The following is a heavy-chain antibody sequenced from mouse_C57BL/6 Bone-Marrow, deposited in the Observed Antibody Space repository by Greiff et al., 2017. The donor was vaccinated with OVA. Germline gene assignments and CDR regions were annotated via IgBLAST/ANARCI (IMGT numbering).Heavy chain of an antibody. V-gene: IGHV1-81*01. D-gene: IGHD2-1*01. CDR3: ARSSYYGNLAY. CDR2: IYPRSGNT. J-gene: IGHJ3*01. Sequence: VKLKESGAELARPGASVKLSCKASGYTFTSYGISWVKQRTGQGLEWIGEIYPRSGNTYYNEKFKGKATLTADKSSSTAYMELRSLTSEDSAVYFCARSSYYGNLAYWGQGTLVTVSA. CDR1: GYTFTSYG.